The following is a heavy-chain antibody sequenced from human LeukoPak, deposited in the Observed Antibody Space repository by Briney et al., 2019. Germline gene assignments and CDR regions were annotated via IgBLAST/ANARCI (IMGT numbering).Heavy chain of an antibody. Sequence: SETLSLTCTVSGGPITSYYWSWIRQPPGKGLEWIGYIYYSGSTNYNPSLESRVTISVDTSKNQFSLKLSSVTAADTAVYYCASQPRYSSSWYGYWGQGTLVTVSS. J-gene: IGHJ4*02. CDR2: IYYSGST. D-gene: IGHD6-13*01. CDR3: ASQPRYSSSWYGY. CDR1: GGPITSYY. V-gene: IGHV4-59*01.